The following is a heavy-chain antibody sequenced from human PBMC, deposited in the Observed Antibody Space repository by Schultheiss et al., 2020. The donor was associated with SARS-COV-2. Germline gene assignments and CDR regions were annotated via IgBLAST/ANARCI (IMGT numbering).Heavy chain of an antibody. Sequence: SQTLSLTCAVYGGSFSGYYWTWIRQPPGKGLEWIGEINHSGSTNYNQSLKSRVTISVDTSKNQFSLNLSSVTAADTAVYYCARAGYSSGWYNYWGQGTLVTVSS. D-gene: IGHD6-19*01. CDR1: GGSFSGYY. CDR3: ARAGYSSGWYNY. CDR2: INHSGST. V-gene: IGHV4-34*01. J-gene: IGHJ4*02.